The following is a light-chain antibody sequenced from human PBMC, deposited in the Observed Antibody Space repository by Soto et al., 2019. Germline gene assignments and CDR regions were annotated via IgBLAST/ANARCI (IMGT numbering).Light chain of an antibody. CDR3: DQTDSIPEL. J-gene: IGKJ1*01. CDR1: QSISLF. V-gene: IGKV1-39*01. CDR2: AAS. Sequence: DIQMTQSPSSLSASVGDTVTITCRASQSISLFLNWYQQKPGKAPKLLIYAASSLQSGVSSRFSFYEAETDFTLTISSLHTEDLATYYRDQTDSIPELFGHGTKVEIK.